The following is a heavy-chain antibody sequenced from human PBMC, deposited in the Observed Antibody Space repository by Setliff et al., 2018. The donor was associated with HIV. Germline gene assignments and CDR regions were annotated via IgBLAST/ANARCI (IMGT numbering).Heavy chain of an antibody. Sequence: GGSLRLSCAASGFTFINYWLYWGRQPPGKGVVWVSRINIDGGSTNYADSVKGPFTISRDNAKNTLYLQMNGLSAEDTAVYYCARDRFRGGVGTGLAEYWGQGTVVTVSS. CDR1: GFTFINYW. CDR2: INIDGGST. V-gene: IGHV3-74*01. CDR3: ARDRFRGGVGTGLAEY. D-gene: IGHD3-16*01. J-gene: IGHJ4*02.